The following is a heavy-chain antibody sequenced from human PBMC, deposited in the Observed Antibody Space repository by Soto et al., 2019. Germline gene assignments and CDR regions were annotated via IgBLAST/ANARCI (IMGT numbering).Heavy chain of an antibody. CDR3: ARGYQPMLPFDF. Sequence: SVEVSCRASGYTFSSYSFTWVRQAPGKGFELLGGIIPLLGTTDYAQKFQGRVNITPDESTTTVYMDLSGLTSEDTAMYYCARGYQPMLPFDFWGQGTLVTVSS. CDR2: IIPLLGTT. J-gene: IGHJ4*02. CDR1: GYTFSSYS. V-gene: IGHV1-69*13. D-gene: IGHD2-2*01.